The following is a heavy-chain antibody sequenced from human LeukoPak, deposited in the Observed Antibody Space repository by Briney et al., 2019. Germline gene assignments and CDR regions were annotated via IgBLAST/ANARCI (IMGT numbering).Heavy chain of an antibody. V-gene: IGHV3-74*01. CDR2: INGDGSST. CDR3: ARESSWAPDY. J-gene: IGHJ4*02. D-gene: IGHD1-26*01. Sequence: GGSLRLSCAASGFTFSSYSMNWVRQAPGKGLVWVSRINGDGSSTSNADAVKGRFTISRDNAKNTLFLQMNSLRAEDTAVYYCARESSWAPDYWGQGTLVTVSS. CDR1: GFTFSSYS.